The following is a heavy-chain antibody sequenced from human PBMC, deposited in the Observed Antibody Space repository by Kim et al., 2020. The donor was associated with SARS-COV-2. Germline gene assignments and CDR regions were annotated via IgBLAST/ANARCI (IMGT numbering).Heavy chain of an antibody. J-gene: IGHJ4*02. Sequence: GGSLRLSCAASGFTFDDYAMHWVRQAPGKGLEWVSLISGDGGSTYYADSVKGRFTISRDNSKNSLYLQMNSLRTEDTALYYCAKEGYEQWLAHGRGYFDYWGQGTLVTVSS. CDR1: GFTFDDYA. CDR2: ISGDGGST. V-gene: IGHV3-43*02. CDR3: AKEGYEQWLAHGRGYFDY. D-gene: IGHD6-19*01.